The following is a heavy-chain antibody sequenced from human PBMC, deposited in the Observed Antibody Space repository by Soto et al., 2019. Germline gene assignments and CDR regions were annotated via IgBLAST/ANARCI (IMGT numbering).Heavy chain of an antibody. J-gene: IGHJ4*02. CDR2: INGYNGNT. D-gene: IGHD2-2*01. V-gene: IGHV1-18*01. CDR3: ARGSSHVDFDH. CDR1: GYIFSNYG. Sequence: QVQLVQSGGEVKKPGASVKVSCKTSGYIFSNYGVNWVRQAPGQGLEWMGWINGYNGNTNYAQRLQSRVNMTTDTSTTTAFMEWSSLTSDDTAVYDCARGSSHVDFDHWGQGTLVTVSP.